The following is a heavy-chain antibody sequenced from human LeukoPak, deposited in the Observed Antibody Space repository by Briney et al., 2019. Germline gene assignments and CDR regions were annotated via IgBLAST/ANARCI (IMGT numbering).Heavy chain of an antibody. J-gene: IGHJ3*02. CDR2: IKQDGSEK. V-gene: IGHV3-7*01. Sequence: GGSLRLSCAASGFTFSSYWMSWVRQAPGKGLEWVANIKQDGSEKYYVDSVKGRFIISRDNAKNSLYLQMNSLRAEDTAVYYCARLGGGHSSSWYDAFDIWGQGTMVTVSS. D-gene: IGHD6-13*01. CDR1: GFTFSSYW. CDR3: ARLGGGHSSSWYDAFDI.